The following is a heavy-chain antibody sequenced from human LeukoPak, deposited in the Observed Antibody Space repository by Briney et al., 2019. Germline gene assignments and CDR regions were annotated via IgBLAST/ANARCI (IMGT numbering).Heavy chain of an antibody. V-gene: IGHV5-51*01. D-gene: IGHD3-22*01. CDR3: ARLDRGSLIADLPFDY. CDR1: GYTFTSYW. Sequence: PGESLRISCQVSGYTFTSYWIGWVRQMPGKGLEWMGIIYPADSDTRYSPSFQGQVTISADKSISIAYLQWSSLKASDTAMYYCARLDRGSLIADLPFDYWGQGTLVTVSS. CDR2: IYPADSDT. J-gene: IGHJ4*02.